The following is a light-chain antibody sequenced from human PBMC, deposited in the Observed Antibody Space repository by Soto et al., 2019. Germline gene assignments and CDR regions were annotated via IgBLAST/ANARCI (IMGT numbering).Light chain of an antibody. CDR2: AAS. J-gene: IGKJ1*01. V-gene: IGKV1-27*01. CDR3: QKYNSAPPT. CDR1: PGISNY. Sequence: DIQMTQSPSSLSASVGDRVTITGRASPGISNYLAWYQQKPGKVPKLLLYAASTLQSGVPSRFSGSGSGTDFTLTISSLQPEDVATYYCQKYNSAPPTFGQGTKVEIK.